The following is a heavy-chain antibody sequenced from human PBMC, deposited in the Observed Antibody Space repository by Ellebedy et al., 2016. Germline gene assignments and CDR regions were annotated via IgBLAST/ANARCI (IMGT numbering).Heavy chain of an antibody. J-gene: IGHJ6*02. CDR3: AREYRGGKSYYYGMDV. Sequence: GGSLRLSXAASGFPFSSYAMHWVRQAPGKGLEWVAVISYDGSNKYYADSVKGRFTISRDNSKNTLYLQMNSLRAEDTAVYYCAREYRGGKSYYYGMDVWGQGTTVTVSS. D-gene: IGHD3-10*01. CDR1: GFPFSSYA. CDR2: ISYDGSNK. V-gene: IGHV3-30-3*01.